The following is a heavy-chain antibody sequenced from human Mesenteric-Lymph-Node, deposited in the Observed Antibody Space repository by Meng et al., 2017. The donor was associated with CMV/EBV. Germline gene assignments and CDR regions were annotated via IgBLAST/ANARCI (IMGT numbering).Heavy chain of an antibody. CDR2: INSDGSST. D-gene: IGHD6-13*01. J-gene: IGHJ4*02. V-gene: IGHV3-74*01. CDR3: ARDSSSWYFDY. Sequence: GESLKISCAASGFTFSSYWMHWVRQAPGKGLVWVSRINSDGSSTIYADSMKGRFTISRDNAKNTLYLQMNSLRAEDTAVYYCARDSSSWYFDYWGQGTLVTVSS. CDR1: GFTFSSYW.